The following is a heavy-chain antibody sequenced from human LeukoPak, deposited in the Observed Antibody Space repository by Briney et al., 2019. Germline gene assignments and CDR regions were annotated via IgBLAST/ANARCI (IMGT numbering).Heavy chain of an antibody. CDR1: GGSMSSYY. V-gene: IGHV4-59*07. D-gene: IGHD2-21*01. Sequence: SDTLSLTCTVSGGSMSSYYWTWIRQPPGKGLEWIGHIYYSGSINYNPSLKSRVTISVDTSKNQFCLKLSSVTAADTAVYCCASGDRSVVSQPPDYWGQGTLVTVSS. J-gene: IGHJ4*02. CDR2: IYYSGSI. CDR3: ASGDRSVVSQPPDY.